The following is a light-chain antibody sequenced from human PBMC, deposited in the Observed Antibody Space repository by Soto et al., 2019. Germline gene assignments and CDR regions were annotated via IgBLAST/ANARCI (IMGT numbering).Light chain of an antibody. V-gene: IGKV1-39*01. CDR2: AAS. J-gene: IGKJ3*01. Sequence: DIQMTQSPSSLSASVGDRVTITCRASQSISTYLNWYQQKPGKAPNLLIYAASTLERGVPSRFSGSGSGTDFTLTISSLQPEDFAAYYCQQSYSTPFTFGLGTKVDIE. CDR1: QSISTY. CDR3: QQSYSTPFT.